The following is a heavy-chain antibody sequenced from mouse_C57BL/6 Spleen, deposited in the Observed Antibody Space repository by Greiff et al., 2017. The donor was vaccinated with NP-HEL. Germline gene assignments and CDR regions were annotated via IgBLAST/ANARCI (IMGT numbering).Heavy chain of an antibody. V-gene: IGHV1-64*01. D-gene: IGHD1-1*01. CDR3: ARDPVITTVVAPYAMDY. CDR1: GYTFTSYW. CDR2: IHPNSGST. Sequence: QVQLQQPGAELVKPGASVKLSCKASGYTFTSYWMHWVKQRPGQGLEWIGMIHPNSGSTNYNEKFKSKATLTVDKSSSTAYMPLSSLTSEDSAVYYCARDPVITTVVAPYAMDYWGQGTSVTVSS. J-gene: IGHJ4*01.